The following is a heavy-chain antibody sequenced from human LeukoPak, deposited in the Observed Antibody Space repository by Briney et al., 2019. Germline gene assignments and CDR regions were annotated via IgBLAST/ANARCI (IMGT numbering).Heavy chain of an antibody. D-gene: IGHD1-1*01. Sequence: GESLKISCKASGYNFTKYWIGWVRQMPGKGLEWMGIIYPGDSDTRYSPSFQGQVTISADKSISTAYLQWSSLKASDTAMYYCARHETGPYFDYWGQGTLVTVSS. CDR2: IYPGDSDT. J-gene: IGHJ4*02. CDR3: ARHETGPYFDY. V-gene: IGHV5-51*01. CDR1: GYNFTKYW.